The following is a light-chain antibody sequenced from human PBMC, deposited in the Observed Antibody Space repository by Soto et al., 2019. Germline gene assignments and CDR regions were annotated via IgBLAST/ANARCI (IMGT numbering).Light chain of an antibody. Sequence: EAVMTQSPATLSVSPGERATLSCWASQTVSSNLAWYQQKPGQAPRLLIYGASTRATGFPARFSGSGSGTEFTLTISSLQSADFAVYYCQQYHYWPYTFGQGTRLEI. CDR1: QTVSSN. J-gene: IGKJ5*01. CDR2: GAS. CDR3: QQYHYWPYT. V-gene: IGKV3-15*01.